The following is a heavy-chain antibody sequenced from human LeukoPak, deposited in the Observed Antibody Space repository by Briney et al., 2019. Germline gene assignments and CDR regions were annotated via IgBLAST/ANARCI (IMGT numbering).Heavy chain of an antibody. D-gene: IGHD2-15*01. V-gene: IGHV4-38-2*01. Sequence: SVTLSLTCGVSGYSISSGYYWGWIRQPPGKGLEWIGSIYHGGSTYYNPSLKSRVTISVDTSKNQFSLKLSSLTAADTAVYYCARVIYCSGGSCYDGAWFDPWGQGTLVTVSS. CDR1: GYSISSGYY. CDR2: IYHGGST. J-gene: IGHJ5*02. CDR3: ARVIYCSGGSCYDGAWFDP.